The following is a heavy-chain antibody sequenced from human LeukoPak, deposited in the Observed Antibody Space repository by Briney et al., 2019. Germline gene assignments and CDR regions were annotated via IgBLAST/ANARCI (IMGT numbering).Heavy chain of an antibody. CDR2: IYYSGST. J-gene: IGHJ3*02. CDR3: ARIPTNAVPSAHNGFDI. D-gene: IGHD6-19*01. V-gene: IGHV4-39*01. CDR1: GGSIGSTNYY. Sequence: PSETLSLTCTVSGGSIGSTNYYWGWIRQPPGQGLEWIANIYYSGSTYYNPSLKSRVTISVDTSKNQFSLRLNSVTAADTSIYYCARIPTNAVPSAHNGFDIWGQGTMLTVSS.